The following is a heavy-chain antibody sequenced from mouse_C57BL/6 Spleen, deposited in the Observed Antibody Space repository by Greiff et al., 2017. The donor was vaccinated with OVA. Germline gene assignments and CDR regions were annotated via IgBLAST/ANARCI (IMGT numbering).Heavy chain of an antibody. D-gene: IGHD4-1*01. CDR1: GYTFTSYW. J-gene: IGHJ4*01. Sequence: QVQLQQPGTELVKPGASVKLSCKASGYTFTSYWMHWVKQRPGQGLEWIGNINPSNGGTNYNEKFKSKATLTVDKYSSTAYMQLSSLTSDDSAVYYCARKLGRGGYAMDYWGQGTSVTVSS. CDR2: INPSNGGT. CDR3: ARKLGRGGYAMDY. V-gene: IGHV1-53*01.